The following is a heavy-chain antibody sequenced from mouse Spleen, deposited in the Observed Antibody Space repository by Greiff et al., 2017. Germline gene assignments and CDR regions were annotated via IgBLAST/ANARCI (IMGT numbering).Heavy chain of an antibody. Sequence: VQLQQSGAELVRPGASVKLSCTASGFNITDDYMHWVKQRPEQGLEWIGWIDPENGDTEYASKFQGKATITADTSSNTAYLQLSSLTSEDTAVYYCTTRSGSYYYAMDYWGQGTSVTVSS. CDR1: GFNITDDY. J-gene: IGHJ4*01. V-gene: IGHV14-4*01. CDR2: IDPENGDT. CDR3: TTRSGSYYYAMDY. D-gene: IGHD1-1*01.